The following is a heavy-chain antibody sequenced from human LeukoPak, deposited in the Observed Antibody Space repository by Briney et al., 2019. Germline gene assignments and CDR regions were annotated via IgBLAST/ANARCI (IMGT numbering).Heavy chain of an antibody. CDR2: TRNKANSYTT. V-gene: IGHV3-72*01. D-gene: IGHD3-16*01. CDR3: ARDPVSRPGL. J-gene: IGHJ4*02. Sequence: PGGSLRLSCAASGFILSDHYMDWVRQAPGKGLEWVGRTRNKANSYTTIYAASVKGRFTVSRDDSRNSLFLQMNSLETEDTAVYYCARDPVSRPGLWGQGTLVTVSS. CDR1: GFILSDHY.